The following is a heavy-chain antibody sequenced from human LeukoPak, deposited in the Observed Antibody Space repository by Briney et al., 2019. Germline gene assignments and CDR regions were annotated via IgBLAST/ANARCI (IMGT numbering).Heavy chain of an antibody. CDR1: GFTFSGNW. V-gene: IGHV3-74*01. J-gene: IGHJ6*02. Sequence: PGGSLRLSCAASGFTFSGNWMHWVRQAPGKGLVLVSRWDSDASITNYADSVKGRFTISRDNAKNTLYLPMNSLTAEDTAVYYCARVPGYSGYFYGMDVWGQGTTVTVSS. CDR3: ARVPGYSGYFYGMDV. D-gene: IGHD5-12*01. CDR2: WDSDASIT.